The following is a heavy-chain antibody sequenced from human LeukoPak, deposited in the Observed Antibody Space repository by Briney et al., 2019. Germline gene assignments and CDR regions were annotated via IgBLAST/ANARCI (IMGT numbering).Heavy chain of an antibody. J-gene: IGHJ4*02. Sequence: SETLSLTCAVSGGSISSGGYYWSWIRQPPGKGLEWIGYIYYSGSTNYNPSLKSRVTISVDTSKNQFSLKLSSVTAADTAVYYWARGNGDTYSSSWYVDPFDYWGQGTLVTVSS. CDR3: ARGNGDTYSSSWYVDPFDY. D-gene: IGHD6-13*01. CDR1: GGSISSGGYY. V-gene: IGHV4-61*08. CDR2: IYYSGST.